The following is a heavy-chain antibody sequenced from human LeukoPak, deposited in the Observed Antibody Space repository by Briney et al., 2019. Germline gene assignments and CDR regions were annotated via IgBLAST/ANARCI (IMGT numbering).Heavy chain of an antibody. CDR1: GFILSTYE. Sequence: GGSLRLSCAASGFILSTYELHWVRQAPGKGLELVSDISSSGTTIYYADSVKGRFTISRDNAKNSLYLQMNSLRADDTAVYFCARSRRGSTMEYHYYYMDVWGKGTTVTVSS. CDR3: ARSRRGSTMEYHYYYMDV. D-gene: IGHD5-12*01. J-gene: IGHJ6*03. CDR2: ISSSGTTI. V-gene: IGHV3-48*03.